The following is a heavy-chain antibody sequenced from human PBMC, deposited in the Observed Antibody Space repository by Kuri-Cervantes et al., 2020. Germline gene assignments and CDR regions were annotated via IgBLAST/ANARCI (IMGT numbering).Heavy chain of an antibody. D-gene: IGHD1-14*01. Sequence: ASVKVSCKASGYTFTGYYMHWVRQAPGQGLEWMGWINPNSGGTNYAQKFQGRVTMTRDTSISTAYMELSRLRSDDTAVYYCAKDPGLITRGYFDYWGQGTLVTVSS. CDR1: GYTFTGYY. V-gene: IGHV1-2*02. J-gene: IGHJ4*02. CDR3: AKDPGLITRGYFDY. CDR2: INPNSGGT.